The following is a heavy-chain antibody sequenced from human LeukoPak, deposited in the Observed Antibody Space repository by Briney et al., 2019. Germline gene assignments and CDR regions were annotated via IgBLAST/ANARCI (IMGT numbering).Heavy chain of an antibody. D-gene: IGHD6-19*01. Sequence: GGSLRLSCAASGFTFTSYGMGWVRQAPGKGLEWVSAISGSGGYTYYADSGKGRFTISRDNSKNTLYLQMNSPRAEDTAVYYCAKGGIAVAGTSYYYYMDVWGKGTTVTISS. CDR3: AKGGIAVAGTSYYYYMDV. CDR1: GFTFTSYG. CDR2: ISGSGGYT. J-gene: IGHJ6*03. V-gene: IGHV3-23*01.